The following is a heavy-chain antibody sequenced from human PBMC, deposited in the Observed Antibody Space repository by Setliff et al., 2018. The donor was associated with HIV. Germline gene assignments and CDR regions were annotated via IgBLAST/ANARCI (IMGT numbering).Heavy chain of an antibody. CDR3: AKDRDSSSWPQYYFDY. V-gene: IGHV3-30*02. CDR1: GFTFSSYG. CDR2: IRYDGSNK. D-gene: IGHD6-13*01. Sequence: PGGSLRLSCAASGFTFSSYGMHWVRQAPGKGLEWVAFIRYDGSNKYYADSVKGRFTISRDNSKNTLYLQMNSLRAVDTAVYYCAKDRDSSSWPQYYFDYWGQGTLVTVSS. J-gene: IGHJ4*02.